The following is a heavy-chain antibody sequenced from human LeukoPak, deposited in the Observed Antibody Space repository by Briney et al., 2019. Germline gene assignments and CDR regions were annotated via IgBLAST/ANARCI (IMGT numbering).Heavy chain of an antibody. Sequence: GGSLRLSCAASGFTFSSYWMLWVRQAPGRGLVWVTRINSDGSSTSYADSVEGRFTISRDNAKNTLYLQMNSLRAEDTAVYYCARGGYSYGCYYWGQGTLVTVSS. V-gene: IGHV3-74*01. CDR3: ARGGYSYGCYY. D-gene: IGHD5-18*01. CDR1: GFTFSSYW. J-gene: IGHJ4*02. CDR2: INSDGSST.